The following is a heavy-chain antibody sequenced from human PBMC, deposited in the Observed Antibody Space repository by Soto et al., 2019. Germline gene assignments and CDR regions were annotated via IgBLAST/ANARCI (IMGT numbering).Heavy chain of an antibody. V-gene: IGHV3-21*06. CDR2: ISISSSDR. J-gene: IGHJ4*03. Sequence: PGRSLRLSCAASGFTLRTYTMNWVRQAPGKWLEWVSSISISSSDRYYADSVRGRFTISRDNAKNALYLQMNSLRADDTAVYFCVRGMNPLFGGQGTLGTVSS. CDR3: VRGMNPLF. CDR1: GFTLRTYT.